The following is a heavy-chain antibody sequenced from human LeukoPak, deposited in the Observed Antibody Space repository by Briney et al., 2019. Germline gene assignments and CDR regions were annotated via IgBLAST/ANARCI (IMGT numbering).Heavy chain of an antibody. CDR3: ARDKNDYVWGSYRYFDY. V-gene: IGHV1-46*01. J-gene: IGHJ4*02. D-gene: IGHD3-16*02. CDR2: INPSGGST. Sequence: ASVKVSCKASGYTFTSYYMHWVRQAPGQGLEWMGIINPSGGSTSYAQKFQGGVTMTRDTSTSTVYMELSSLRSEDTAVYYCARDKNDYVWGSYRYFDYWGQGTLVTVSS. CDR1: GYTFTSYY.